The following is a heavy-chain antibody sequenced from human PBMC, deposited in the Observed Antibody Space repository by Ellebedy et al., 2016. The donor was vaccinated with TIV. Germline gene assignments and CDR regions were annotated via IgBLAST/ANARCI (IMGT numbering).Heavy chain of an antibody. D-gene: IGHD1-26*01. Sequence: MPSETLSLTCTVSGASISSHYWSWIRQPPGKGLEWFGYIHYSGSTNYNPSLKSRVTISVDTSKNQFSLKLNSVTAAETAVYYCARHSKVDATWGQGTMVTVSS. CDR1: GASISSHY. J-gene: IGHJ3*01. CDR3: ARHSKVDAT. V-gene: IGHV4-59*08. CDR2: IHYSGST.